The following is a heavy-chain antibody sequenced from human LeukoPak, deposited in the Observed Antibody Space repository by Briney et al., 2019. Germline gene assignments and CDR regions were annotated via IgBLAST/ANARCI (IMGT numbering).Heavy chain of an antibody. D-gene: IGHD2-2*01. Sequence: GGTLRLSCAASGFTFSIYGMSWVRQAPGKGLEWVSGISGSGGGTYYADSVKGRFTISRDNSKNTLYLQMNSLRAEDTAVYYCANGYCSSTSCYYYMDVWGKGTTVTISS. CDR2: ISGSGGGT. V-gene: IGHV3-23*01. CDR1: GFTFSIYG. CDR3: ANGYCSSTSCYYYMDV. J-gene: IGHJ6*03.